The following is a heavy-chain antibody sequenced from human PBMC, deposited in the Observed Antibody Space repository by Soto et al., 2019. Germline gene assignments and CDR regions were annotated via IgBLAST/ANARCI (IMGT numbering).Heavy chain of an antibody. CDR1: GYTFTSYG. CDR2: ISAYNGNT. J-gene: IGHJ4*02. Sequence: ASVKVSCKASGYTFTSYGISWVRQAPGQGLEWMGWISAYNGNTNYAQKLQGRVTMTTDTSTSTAYMELRSLRPDDTAVYYCVAIGDSSGYYDYWGQGTLVTVSS. CDR3: VAIGDSSGYYDY. D-gene: IGHD3-22*01. V-gene: IGHV1-18*04.